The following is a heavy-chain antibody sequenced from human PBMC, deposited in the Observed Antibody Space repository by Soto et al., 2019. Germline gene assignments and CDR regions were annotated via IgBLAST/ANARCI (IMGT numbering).Heavy chain of an antibody. V-gene: IGHV3-23*01. Sequence: EVQLLESGRGLVQPGGSLRLSCAASGFTFSSYAMSWVRQAPGKGLEWVSANSGSGGSTYYADSVKGRFTISRDNSKNTLYLQMNSLRAEDTAVYYCAKARDGYNRPTTDDWGQGTLVTVSS. CDR1: GFTFSSYA. J-gene: IGHJ4*02. CDR2: NSGSGGST. CDR3: AKARDGYNRPTTDD. D-gene: IGHD5-12*01.